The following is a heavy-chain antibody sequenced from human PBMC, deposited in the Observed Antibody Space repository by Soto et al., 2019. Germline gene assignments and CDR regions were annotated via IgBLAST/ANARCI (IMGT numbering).Heavy chain of an antibody. D-gene: IGHD3-22*01. CDR3: VKGEYYYDSSGYYPFDY. V-gene: IGHV3-64D*06. Sequence: GGSLRSPVQPLDSPSVAMLCTGSARLQGRDWNMFRLLVLMGVAHYADSVKGRLTISRGNSKNTQYLQMSSLRADDTAVYYCVKGEYYYDSSGYYPFDYWGQGTLVTVSS. J-gene: IGHJ4*02. CDR2: LVLMGVA. CDR1: DSPSVAML.